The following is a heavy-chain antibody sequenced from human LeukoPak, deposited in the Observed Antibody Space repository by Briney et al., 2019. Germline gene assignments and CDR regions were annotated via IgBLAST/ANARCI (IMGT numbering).Heavy chain of an antibody. Sequence: GGSLRLSCVFSGFTFSNYWMKWVRQAPGKGLEWVAIINEDGSGKYSMDSVKDRVTISRDNAKNSLDLQINSLTVEDTAIYYCVRDDGDVWGKGTTVTVSS. CDR3: VRDDGDV. V-gene: IGHV3-7*01. J-gene: IGHJ6*04. CDR1: GFTFSNYW. CDR2: INEDGSGK.